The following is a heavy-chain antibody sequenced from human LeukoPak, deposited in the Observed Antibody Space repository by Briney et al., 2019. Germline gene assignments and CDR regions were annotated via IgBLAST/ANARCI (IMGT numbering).Heavy chain of an antibody. CDR2: IFYSGST. CDR3: ARVVQSTDSSGFYLPEYFQH. D-gene: IGHD3-22*01. V-gene: IGHV4-39*07. J-gene: IGHJ1*01. CDR1: GGSISNSNYY. Sequence: PSETLSLTCTVSGGSISNSNYYWGWIRQPPGKGLEWIGSIFYSGSTDYNPSLKSRVTISVDTSKNQFSLKLSSVTAADTAVYYCARVVQSTDSSGFYLPEYFQHWGQGTLVTVSS.